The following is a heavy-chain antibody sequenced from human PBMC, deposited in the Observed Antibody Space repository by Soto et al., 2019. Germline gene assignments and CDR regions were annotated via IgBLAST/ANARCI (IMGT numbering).Heavy chain of an antibody. CDR3: ARDRERNPWHFDH. J-gene: IGHJ4*02. CDR2: ISAFSGNA. V-gene: IGHV1-18*04. CDR1: GFMFTSYG. Sequence: QVQLVQSGAQVKKPGASVKVSCKTSGFMFTSYGISWVRQVPGQGLEWLGWISAFSGNADYTERLQGRVTTTTDASTSTAYVELRSLRSDDTANYYCARDRERNPWHFDHWGQGTLVTVSS. D-gene: IGHD3-10*01.